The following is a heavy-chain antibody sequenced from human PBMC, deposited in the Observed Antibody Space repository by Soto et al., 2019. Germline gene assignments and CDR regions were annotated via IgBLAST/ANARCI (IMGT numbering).Heavy chain of an antibody. Sequence: QLQLQESGPGLVKPSETLSLTCTVSGGSISSSSYYWGWIRQPPGKGLEWIGSIYYSGSTYYNPSLKSRVTISVDTSKNQFSLKLSSVTAAATAVYYCAGHGDSHYYYYGMDVWGQGTTVTVSS. D-gene: IGHD4-17*01. V-gene: IGHV4-39*01. CDR1: GGSISSSSYY. J-gene: IGHJ6*02. CDR2: IYYSGST. CDR3: AGHGDSHYYYYGMDV.